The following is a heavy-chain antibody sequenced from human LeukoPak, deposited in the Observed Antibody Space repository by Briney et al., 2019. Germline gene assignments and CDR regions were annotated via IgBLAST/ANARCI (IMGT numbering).Heavy chain of an antibody. Sequence: GGSLRLSCAASGFTFSSYGMHWVRQAPGKGLEWVAVISYDGSNKYYADSVEGRFTISRDNSKNTLYLQMNSLRAEDTAVYYCAKGDRNYDFWSGYYGHWGQGTLVTVSS. D-gene: IGHD3-3*01. CDR3: AKGDRNYDFWSGYYGH. CDR2: ISYDGSNK. CDR1: GFTFSSYG. V-gene: IGHV3-30*18. J-gene: IGHJ4*02.